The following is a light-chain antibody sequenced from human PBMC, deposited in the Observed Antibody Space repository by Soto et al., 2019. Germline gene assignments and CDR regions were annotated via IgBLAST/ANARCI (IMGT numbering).Light chain of an antibody. V-gene: IGKV3-20*01. J-gene: IGKJ4*01. CDR1: QSVSSSY. Sequence: DMVMTQSPDPLSVSPGERASLSCMASQSVSSSYLAWYQQKPGQAPRLLIYGASSRATGIPDRFSGSGSGTDFTLTISRLEPEDFAVYYCKQYGSSPQHTFGGGTKVDIK. CDR2: GAS. CDR3: KQYGSSPQHT.